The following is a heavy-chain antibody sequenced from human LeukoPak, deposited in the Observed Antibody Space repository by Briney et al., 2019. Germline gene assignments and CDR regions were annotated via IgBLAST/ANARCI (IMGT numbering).Heavy chain of an antibody. CDR1: GGPIIASY. J-gene: IGHJ4*02. CDR3: ARVRFYDTTGYSTSYYLDY. CDR2: THYSGTG. D-gene: IGHD3-22*01. V-gene: IGHV4-59*01. Sequence: SETLSLTCAVSGGPIIASYWSWIRQPPGKGLEWIGYTHYSGTGNYNPSLKSRVTISIDTSKNRFSLRLTFVTAADTAVYYCARVRFYDTTGYSTSYYLDYWGQGALVTVSS.